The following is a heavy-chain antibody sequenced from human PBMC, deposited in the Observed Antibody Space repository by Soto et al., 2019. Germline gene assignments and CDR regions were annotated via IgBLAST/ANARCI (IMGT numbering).Heavy chain of an antibody. CDR2: ISASNGNT. D-gene: IGHD2-8*02. Sequence: QVQLVQSGAELKKPGASVTVSCKPSGYTFSTYGISWVRQAPGQGLEWMGWISASNGNTNYAQKFQGRVTMTTDTSTRTAYMYLRSLRSEDTAVYYCARYAVRYCTVGGCYQGYYYFAMDVWGQGTTVTVS. V-gene: IGHV1-18*01. J-gene: IGHJ6*02. CDR3: ARYAVRYCTVGGCYQGYYYFAMDV. CDR1: GYTFSTYG.